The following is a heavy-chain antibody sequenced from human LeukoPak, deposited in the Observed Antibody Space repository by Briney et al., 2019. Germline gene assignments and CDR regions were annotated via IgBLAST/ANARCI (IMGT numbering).Heavy chain of an antibody. J-gene: IGHJ4*02. D-gene: IGHD4-17*01. CDR1: GGSINNY. CDR3: ARGRAVTTGDDY. V-gene: IGHV4-4*07. Sequence: SETLSLTCTVSGGSINNYWSWIQQPAGKGLEWIGRIFSSGSTVYHPSLKSRVTMSVDTSRNSFSLKLTSVTAADTAVYYCARGRAVTTGDDYWGQGTLVTVSS. CDR2: IFSSGST.